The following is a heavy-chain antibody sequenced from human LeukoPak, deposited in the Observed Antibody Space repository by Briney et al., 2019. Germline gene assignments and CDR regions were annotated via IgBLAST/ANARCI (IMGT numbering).Heavy chain of an antibody. D-gene: IGHD5-24*01. CDR1: GGSIRSYY. J-gene: IGHJ4*02. V-gene: IGHV4-59*12. Sequence: KPSETLSLTCTVSGGSIRSYYWSWIRQPPGKGLEWIGYIYYSGSTKYNPSLKSRATISVDTSKNQFSLKLSSVTAADTAVYYCARDRRDGYNYVDYWGQGTLVTVSS. CDR2: IYYSGST. CDR3: ARDRRDGYNYVDY.